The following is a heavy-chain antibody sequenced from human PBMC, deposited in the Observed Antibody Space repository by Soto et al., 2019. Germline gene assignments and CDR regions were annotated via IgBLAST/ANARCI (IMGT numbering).Heavy chain of an antibody. Sequence: QVQLVESGGGVVQPGRSLRLSCAASGFTFTTYAMHWVRQAPGKGLAWGAVISFDRYDKYYADAVKGRFTISRDYSKNAGVVQINSMTPADTAVYYWEGDPGRKVRGIDYWGQGTLVTVSS. D-gene: IGHD3-10*01. CDR1: GFTFTTYA. J-gene: IGHJ4*02. V-gene: IGHV3-30-3*01. CDR3: EGDPGRKVRGIDY. CDR2: ISFDRYDK.